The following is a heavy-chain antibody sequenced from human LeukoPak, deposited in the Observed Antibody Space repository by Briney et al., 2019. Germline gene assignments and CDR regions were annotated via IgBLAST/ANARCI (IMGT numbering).Heavy chain of an antibody. CDR3: ARGLGSSSSSDAFDI. D-gene: IGHD6-6*01. CDR1: RCTFRSYS. J-gene: IGHJ3*02. Sequence: GGSLGLSCAASRCTFRSYSMDWVLQARGRGLDCVSSIRSSSSCIYYADSVQGRFTISRDNAKNSLYLQMNSLRAEDTAVYYCARGLGSSSSSDAFDIWGQGTMVTVSS. V-gene: IGHV3-21*01. CDR2: IRSSSSCI.